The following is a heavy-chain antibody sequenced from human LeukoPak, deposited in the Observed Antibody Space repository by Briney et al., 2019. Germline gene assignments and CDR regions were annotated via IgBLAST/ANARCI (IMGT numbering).Heavy chain of an antibody. CDR3: ARSNSYRGLEPFGY. V-gene: IGHV4-38-2*02. D-gene: IGHD1-1*01. CDR1: GYSIGSGYD. CDR2: INYSGRP. J-gene: IGHJ4*02. Sequence: SETLSLTCSVSGYSIGSGYDWAWIRQPPGKGLEWIGSINYSGRPYYNPSLKSRVTISVDTSKNQFSLKLSALTAADTAGYYRARSNSYRGLEPFGYLGQGNLVTVSS.